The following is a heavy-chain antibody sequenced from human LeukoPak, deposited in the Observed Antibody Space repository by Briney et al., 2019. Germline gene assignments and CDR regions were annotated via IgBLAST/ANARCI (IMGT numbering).Heavy chain of an antibody. Sequence: GGSLRLSCAASGFTFNTYAMSWVRQGPGKGLEWVSSRSGSGSSTYYADSVKGRFTISRDNSKNTLYLRMNSLRAEDTALYYCAKDRYSSNWLGAFDYWGQGTLVTVSS. CDR2: RSGSGSST. V-gene: IGHV3-23*01. J-gene: IGHJ4*02. CDR3: AKDRYSSNWLGAFDY. CDR1: GFTFNTYA. D-gene: IGHD6-13*01.